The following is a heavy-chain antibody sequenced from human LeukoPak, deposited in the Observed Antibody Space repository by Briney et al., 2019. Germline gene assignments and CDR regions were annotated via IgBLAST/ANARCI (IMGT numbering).Heavy chain of an antibody. CDR2: INHSGST. CDR3: ARASLTFGASDY. CDR1: GGSFSGYY. D-gene: IGHD4/OR15-4a*01. V-gene: IGHV4-34*01. Sequence: SETLSLTCAVYGGSFSGYYWSWIRQPPGKGLEWIGEINHSGSTNYNPSLKSRVTISVDTSKNQFSLKLSSVTAADTAVYYCARASLTFGASDYWGQGALVTVSS. J-gene: IGHJ4*02.